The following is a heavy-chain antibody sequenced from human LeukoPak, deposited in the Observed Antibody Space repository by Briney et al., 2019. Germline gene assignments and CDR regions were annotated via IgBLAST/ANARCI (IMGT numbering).Heavy chain of an antibody. CDR1: SGSISSGGYS. D-gene: IGHD2-2*01. CDR3: ARDRTEYCSSTSCSYYYYYYMDV. Sequence: PSETLSLTCAVSSGSISSGGYSWSWIRQPPGKGLEWIGYIYYSGSTYYNPSLKSRVTISVDTSKNQFSLKLSSVTAADTAVYYCARDRTEYCSSTSCSYYYYYYMDVWGKGTTVTISS. V-gene: IGHV4-30-4*07. J-gene: IGHJ6*03. CDR2: IYYSGST.